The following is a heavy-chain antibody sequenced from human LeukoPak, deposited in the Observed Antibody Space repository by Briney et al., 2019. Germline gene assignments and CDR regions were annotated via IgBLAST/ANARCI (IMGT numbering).Heavy chain of an antibody. CDR1: GFTFSSYD. D-gene: IGHD3-10*01. CDR2: IGTAGDT. Sequence: GGSLRLSCAASGFTFSSYDVHWVRQATGKGLEWVSAIGTAGDTYYPGSVKGRFTISRENAKNSLYLQMNSLRAGDTAVYYCARAQAMGRAVRGVIRRASYYFDYWGQGTLVTVSS. V-gene: IGHV3-13*01. CDR3: ARAQAMGRAVRGVIRRASYYFDY. J-gene: IGHJ4*02.